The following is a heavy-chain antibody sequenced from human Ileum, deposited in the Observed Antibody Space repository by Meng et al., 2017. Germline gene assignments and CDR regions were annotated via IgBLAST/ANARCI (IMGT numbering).Heavy chain of an antibody. Sequence: EVQRVGSGGGLVQPGGSLRLSCAASGFTFSSYWMHWVRQAPGKGLVWVSRINSDGSSTTYADSVKGRFTISRDNAKNTLYLQMNSVRAEDTAVYYCARALIVGATCKDYWGQGTLVTVSS. J-gene: IGHJ4*02. V-gene: IGHV3-74*01. CDR1: GFTFSSYW. CDR3: ARALIVGATCKDY. CDR2: INSDGSST. D-gene: IGHD1-26*01.